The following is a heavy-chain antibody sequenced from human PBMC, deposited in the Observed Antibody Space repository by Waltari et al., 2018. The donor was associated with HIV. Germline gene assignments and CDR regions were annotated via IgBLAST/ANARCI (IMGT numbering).Heavy chain of an antibody. CDR3: AKATSSITIFGIVIGYFDY. J-gene: IGHJ4*01. CDR1: GFTFDEYA. CDR2: VNWNSANI. Sequence: EVQLVESGGGLVQPGRSLRLSCATSGFTFDEYAMHWVRKAPEKGLEGVSGVNWNSANIGYADSVKGRFTISRDNAKNSLYLQMNSLRPEDTALYYCAKATSSITIFGIVIGYFDYWGHGTLVTVSS. D-gene: IGHD3-3*01. V-gene: IGHV3-9*01.